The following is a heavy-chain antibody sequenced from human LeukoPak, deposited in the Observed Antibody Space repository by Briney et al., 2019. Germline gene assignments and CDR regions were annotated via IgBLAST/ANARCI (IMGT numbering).Heavy chain of an antibody. V-gene: IGHV3-7*01. CDR2: INLDGSGK. D-gene: IGHD5-12*01. CDR1: GFTFSGYW. Sequence: PGGSLRLSCAASGFTFSGYWMTWVRQAPGKGLEWVANINLDGSGKDYVDSVKGRFAISRDNAKNSLSLQMNSLRAEDTAVYYCAREEVATILYLYYYYGMDVWGQGTTVTVSS. CDR3: AREEVATILYLYYYYGMDV. J-gene: IGHJ6*02.